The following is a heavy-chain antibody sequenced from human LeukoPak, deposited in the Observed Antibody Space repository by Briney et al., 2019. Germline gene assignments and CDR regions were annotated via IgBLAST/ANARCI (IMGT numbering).Heavy chain of an antibody. V-gene: IGHV3-23*01. Sequence: PGGSLRLSCAASGFTFTNYPMSWVRQAPGKGLEWVSAISCSGYNTYYADSVQGRFTISRDNSKNTLYLQMNSLRAEDTAVYYCARAARVWELLGYYLDYWGQGTLVTVSS. J-gene: IGHJ4*02. CDR1: GFTFTNYP. D-gene: IGHD1-26*01. CDR2: ISCSGYNT. CDR3: ARAARVWELLGYYLDY.